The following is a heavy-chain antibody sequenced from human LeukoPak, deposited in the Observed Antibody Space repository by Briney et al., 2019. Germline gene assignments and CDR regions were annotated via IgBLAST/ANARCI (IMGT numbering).Heavy chain of an antibody. CDR3: ARASYPARPVY. D-gene: IGHD6-6*01. CDR1: GDSISSGSYY. CDR2: IYTSGST. Sequence: PSETLSLTCTVSGDSISSGSYYWTWIRQPAGKGLEWIGRIYTSGSTNYNPSLKSRVTISVDTSKNQFSLKLSSVTAADTAVYYCARASYPARPVYWGQGTLVTVSS. V-gene: IGHV4-61*02. J-gene: IGHJ4*02.